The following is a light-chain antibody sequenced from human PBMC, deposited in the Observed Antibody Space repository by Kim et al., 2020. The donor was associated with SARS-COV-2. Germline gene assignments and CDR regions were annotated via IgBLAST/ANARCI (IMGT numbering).Light chain of an antibody. J-gene: IGKJ4*01. CDR2: AAS. Sequence: ASVGDRVTITCRASQGISSYLAWYQQKPEKAPKLLIYAASTLQSGVPSRFSGSGSGTDFTLTISSLQPEDFATYYCQQLNSYPLTFGGGTKVDIK. CDR1: QGISSY. CDR3: QQLNSYPLT. V-gene: IGKV1-9*01.